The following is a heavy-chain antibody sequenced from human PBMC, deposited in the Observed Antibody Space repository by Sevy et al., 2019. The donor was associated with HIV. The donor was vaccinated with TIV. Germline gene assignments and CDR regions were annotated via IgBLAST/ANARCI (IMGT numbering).Heavy chain of an antibody. D-gene: IGHD5-18*01. V-gene: IGHV3-30*04. J-gene: IGHJ6*02. CDR3: ASEGGYSYGTGDYYYYYGMDV. CDR1: GFTFSSYA. Sequence: GGSLRLSCAASGFTFSSYAMHWVRQAPGKGLEWVAVISYDGSNKYYADSVKGRFTISRDNSKNTLYLQMNSLRAEDTAVYYCASEGGYSYGTGDYYYYYGMDVWGQGTTVTVSS. CDR2: ISYDGSNK.